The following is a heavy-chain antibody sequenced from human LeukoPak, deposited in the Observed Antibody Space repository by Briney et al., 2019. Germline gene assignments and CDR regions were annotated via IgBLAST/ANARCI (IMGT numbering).Heavy chain of an antibody. D-gene: IGHD3-3*01. CDR3: ARENDFWSGQGYYYYMDV. Sequence: SETLSLTCTVSGGSISRYYWSWIRQPAGKGLEWIGHIYTSGSTNYNPSLKSRVTMSVDTSKNQLSLKLSYVTAADTAVYYCARENDFWSGQGYYYYMDVWGKGTTVTVSS. CDR1: GGSISRYY. CDR2: IYTSGST. V-gene: IGHV4-4*07. J-gene: IGHJ6*03.